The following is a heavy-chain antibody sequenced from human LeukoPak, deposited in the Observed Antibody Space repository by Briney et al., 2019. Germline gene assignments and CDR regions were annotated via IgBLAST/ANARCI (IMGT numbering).Heavy chain of an antibody. CDR1: GGTFSSYA. D-gene: IGHD2-8*01. CDR3: VRGWRSWVDSEYCTNGVCHGAFDY. J-gene: IGHJ4*02. CDR2: IIPIFGTA. V-gene: IGHV1-69*05. Sequence: ASVKVSCKASGGTFSSYAISWVRQAPGQGLEWMGGIIPIFGTANYAQKFQGRVTITTDESTSTAYMELSSLRSEDTAVYYCVRGWRSWVDSEYCTNGVCHGAFDYWGQGTLVTVSS.